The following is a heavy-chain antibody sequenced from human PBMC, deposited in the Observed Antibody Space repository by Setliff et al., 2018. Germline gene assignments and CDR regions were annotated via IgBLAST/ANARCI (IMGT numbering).Heavy chain of an antibody. J-gene: IGHJ4*02. Sequence: SETLSLTCTVSGGSISGGSYYWSWIRQHPGKGLEWIGYICYSGSTSYYNPSLKSRVTISVDTSKNQFSLKLSSVTAADTAVYYCARGRAGHSGHWGQGTLVTVSS. V-gene: IGHV4-31*03. CDR2: ICYSGSTS. D-gene: IGHD6-19*01. CDR3: ARGRAGHSGH. CDR1: GGSISGGSYY.